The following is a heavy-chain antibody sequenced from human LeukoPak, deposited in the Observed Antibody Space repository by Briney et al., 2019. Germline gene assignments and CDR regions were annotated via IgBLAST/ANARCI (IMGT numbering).Heavy chain of an antibody. J-gene: IGHJ5*02. Sequence: PSETLSLTCAVYGGSFSGYYWSWIRQPPGKGLEWIGEINHSGSTNYNPSLKSRVTISVDTSKNQFSLKLSSVTAADTAVYYCARGENGGYSFDPWGQGTLVTVSS. CDR3: ARGENGGYSFDP. D-gene: IGHD4-17*01. CDR2: INHSGST. V-gene: IGHV4-34*01. CDR1: GGSFSGYY.